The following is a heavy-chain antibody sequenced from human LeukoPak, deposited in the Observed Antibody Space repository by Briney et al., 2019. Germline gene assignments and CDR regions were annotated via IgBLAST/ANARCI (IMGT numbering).Heavy chain of an antibody. D-gene: IGHD3-9*01. V-gene: IGHV4-59*08. J-gene: IGHJ4*02. Sequence: PSETLSLTCTVSGGSIGGYYWNWIRRPPGKGLEWIGNIHYSGSTKYNPSLKSRVTISLDTSKNQVSLKLSSVTAADTAVYYCARGGPTGYVDYWGQGTLVTVSS. CDR3: ARGGPTGYVDY. CDR1: GGSIGGYY. CDR2: IHYSGST.